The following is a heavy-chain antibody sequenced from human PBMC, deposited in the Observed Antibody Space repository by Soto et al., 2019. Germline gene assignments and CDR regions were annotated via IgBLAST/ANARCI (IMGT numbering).Heavy chain of an antibody. CDR3: TKDTGYLSMDA. Sequence: GGSLRLSCAASGGTFNTNAMSWVRQAPGKGLEWVSSISGTGSRTYYADSVKGRFTIARDNSKNTVSLQMNNLRAEDTGLYYCTKDTGYLSMDAWGQGTTVTVS. J-gene: IGHJ6*02. CDR1: GGTFNTNA. D-gene: IGHD6-25*01. V-gene: IGHV3-23*01. CDR2: ISGTGSRT.